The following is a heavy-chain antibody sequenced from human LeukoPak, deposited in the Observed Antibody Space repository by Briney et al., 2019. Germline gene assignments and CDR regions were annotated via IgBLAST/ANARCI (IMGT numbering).Heavy chain of an antibody. J-gene: IGHJ1*01. CDR2: ISGSGGST. CDR1: GFTFSSYA. Sequence: PGGSLRLSCAASGFTFSSYAMSWVRQAPWKGLEWVSAISGSGGSTYYADSVKGRFTISRDNSRNTLYLQMNSLRAEDTAVYYCAKYNLEWLFSSDFQHWGQGTLVTVSS. V-gene: IGHV3-23*01. D-gene: IGHD3-3*01. CDR3: AKYNLEWLFSSDFQH.